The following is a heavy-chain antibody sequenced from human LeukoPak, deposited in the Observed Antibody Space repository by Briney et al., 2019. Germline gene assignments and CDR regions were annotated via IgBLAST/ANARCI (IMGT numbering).Heavy chain of an antibody. CDR2: ISWNSGSI. CDR3: AKDREITMVRGVIDY. D-gene: IGHD3-10*01. Sequence: GGSLRLSCAASGFTFDDYAMHWVRQAPGKGPEWVSGISWNSGSIGYADSVKGRFTISRDNAKNSLYLQMNSLRAEDTALYYCAKDREITMVRGVIDYWGQGTLVTVSS. V-gene: IGHV3-9*01. CDR1: GFTFDDYA. J-gene: IGHJ4*02.